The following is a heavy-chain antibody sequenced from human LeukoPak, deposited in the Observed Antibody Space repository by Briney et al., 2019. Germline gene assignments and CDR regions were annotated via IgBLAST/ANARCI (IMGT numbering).Heavy chain of an antibody. CDR1: GYTLTELS. CDR2: FDPEDGET. D-gene: IGHD6-6*01. Sequence: ASVKVSCKVSGYTLTELSMHWVRQAPGKGLEWMGGFDPEDGETIYPQKFQGRVTMTEDTSTDTAYMELSSLRSEDTAVYYCATDLDSSSPPLGWGQGTLVTVSS. J-gene: IGHJ4*02. CDR3: ATDLDSSSPPLG. V-gene: IGHV1-24*01.